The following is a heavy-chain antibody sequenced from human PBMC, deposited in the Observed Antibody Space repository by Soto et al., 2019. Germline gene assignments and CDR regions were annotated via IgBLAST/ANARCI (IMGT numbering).Heavy chain of an antibody. J-gene: IGHJ5*02. D-gene: IGHD2-2*01. CDR1: GFTFSSYA. CDR2: ISYDGSNK. CDR3: ARERFALGYCSSTSCYWNRWFDP. Sequence: VGSLRLSCAASGFTFSSYAMHWVRQAPGKGLEWVVVISYDGSNKYYADSVKGRFTISRDNSKNTLYLQMNSLRAEDTAVYYCARERFALGYCSSTSCYWNRWFDPWGQGTLVTVSS. V-gene: IGHV3-30-3*01.